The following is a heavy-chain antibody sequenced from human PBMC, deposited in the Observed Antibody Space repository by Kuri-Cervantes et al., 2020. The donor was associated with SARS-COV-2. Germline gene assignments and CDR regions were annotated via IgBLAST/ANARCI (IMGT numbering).Heavy chain of an antibody. J-gene: IGHJ6*03. CDR1: GFIFSSHS. CDR2: ISSSSSTI. Sequence: LSLTCAASGFIFSSHSMNWVRQAPGKGLEWVSYISSSSSTIYYADSVKGRFTISRDNAKNSLYLQMNSLRAEDTAVYYCARDKSGSWYRVGYYMDVWGKGTTVTVSS. D-gene: IGHD6-13*01. V-gene: IGHV3-48*04. CDR3: ARDKSGSWYRVGYYMDV.